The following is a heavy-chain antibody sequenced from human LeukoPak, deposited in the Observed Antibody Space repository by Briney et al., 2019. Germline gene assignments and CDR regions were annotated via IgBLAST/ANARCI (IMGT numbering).Heavy chain of an antibody. V-gene: IGHV3-30*02. J-gene: IGHJ6*03. CDR3: ARQLGYCSSTSCSYYYYMDV. Sequence: SGGSLRLSCAASGFTFSSYGMHWVRQAPGKGLEWVAFIRYDGSNKYYADSVKGRFTISRDNSKNTLYLQMNSLRAEDTAVYYCARQLGYCSSTSCSYYYYMDVWGKGTTVTISS. CDR2: IRYDGSNK. CDR1: GFTFSSYG. D-gene: IGHD2-2*01.